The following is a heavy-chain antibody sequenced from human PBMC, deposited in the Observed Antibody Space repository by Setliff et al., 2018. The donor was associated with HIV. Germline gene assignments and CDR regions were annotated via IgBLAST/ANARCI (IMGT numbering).Heavy chain of an antibody. J-gene: IGHJ2*01. V-gene: IGHV4-39*07. CDR3: ARAKYYYDTSAYYGSRDWYFDL. D-gene: IGHD3-22*01. CDR2: IYYSGDS. Sequence: SETLSLTCTVSGGSISSSRYYWEWIRQPPGKGLELIATIYYSGDSHYNPSLTSRVTISVDTSKNQFSLKLISVTAAATAVYYCARAKYYYDTSAYYGSRDWYFDLWGRGTLVTVSS. CDR1: GGSISSSRYY.